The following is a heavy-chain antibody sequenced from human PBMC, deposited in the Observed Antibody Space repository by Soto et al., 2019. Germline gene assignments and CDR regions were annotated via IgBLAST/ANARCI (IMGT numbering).Heavy chain of an antibody. V-gene: IGHV3-30-3*01. J-gene: IGHJ4*02. CDR1: GFTFSSYA. CDR3: ARDRVGITMVRTVLDY. D-gene: IGHD3-10*01. Sequence: QVQLVESGGGVVQPGRSLRLSCAASGFTFSSYAMHWVRQAPGKGLEWVAVISYDGSNKYYADSVKGRFTISRDNSKNTLYLQMNSLRAEDTAVYYCARDRVGITMVRTVLDYWGQGTLVTVSS. CDR2: ISYDGSNK.